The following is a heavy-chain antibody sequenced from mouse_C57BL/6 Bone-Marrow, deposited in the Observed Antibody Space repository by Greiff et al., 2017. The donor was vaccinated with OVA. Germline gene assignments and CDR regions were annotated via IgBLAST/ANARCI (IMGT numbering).Heavy chain of an antibody. J-gene: IGHJ2*01. CDR1: GFTFTDYY. D-gene: IGHD2-14*01. CDR2: IRNKANGYTT. CDR3: ERYGGTAVEFED. Sequence: EVHLVESGGGLVQPGGSLSLSCAASGFTFTDYYMSWVRQPPGKGLEWMGFIRNKANGYTTEYSASVKGRFTISSDNSQSILYLQMNALSAVDSAAYYCERYGGTAVEFEDWGQGTTLTVAT. V-gene: IGHV7-3*01.